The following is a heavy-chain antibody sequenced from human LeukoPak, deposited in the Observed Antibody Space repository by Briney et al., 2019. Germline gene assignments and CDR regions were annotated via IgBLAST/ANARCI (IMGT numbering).Heavy chain of an antibody. V-gene: IGHV4-59*01. CDR1: GGSISSYF. Sequence: PSETLSLTCNVSGGSISSYFWSWIRQPPEKGLEWIGYIYYSGSTKYNPSLKSRVTISVDTSKNQFSLKLSSVTAADTAVYYCVRGPASFGGVGATRNYHYYIDVWGKGTTVTVSS. CDR3: VRGPASFGGVGATRNYHYYIDV. CDR2: IYYSGST. J-gene: IGHJ6*03. D-gene: IGHD1-26*01.